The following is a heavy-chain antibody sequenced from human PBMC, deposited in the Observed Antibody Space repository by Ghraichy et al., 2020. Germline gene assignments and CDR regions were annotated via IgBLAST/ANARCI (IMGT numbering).Heavy chain of an antibody. CDR3: ASHKRGDYGDYYYFDY. Sequence: SETLSLTCTFTGSSNVNLSYDCGCLLQPPGKGLEWIGSIYYSGSTYYNPSLKSRVTISVDTSKNQFSLKLSSVTAADTAVYYCASHKRGDYGDYYYFDYWGQGTLVTVSS. J-gene: IGHJ4*02. CDR1: GSSNVNLSYD. CDR2: IYYSGST. D-gene: IGHD4-17*01. V-gene: IGHV4-39*07.